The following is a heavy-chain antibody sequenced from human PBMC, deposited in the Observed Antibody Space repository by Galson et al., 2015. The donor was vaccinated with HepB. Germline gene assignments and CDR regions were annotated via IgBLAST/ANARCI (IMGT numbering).Heavy chain of an antibody. V-gene: IGHV3-23*01. Sequence: SLRLSCAASGITSSSFAMTWVRQAPGKGLEWGSVISGRGDSTYYADSVKGRFTVSRDNFKKMLYLQMDTLRAEDTAVYYCAILQAYCSSVSCHGLDCWGQGTLVPVSS. CDR2: ISGRGDST. D-gene: IGHD2-2*01. J-gene: IGHJ4*02. CDR1: GITSSSFA. CDR3: AILQAYCSSVSCHGLDC.